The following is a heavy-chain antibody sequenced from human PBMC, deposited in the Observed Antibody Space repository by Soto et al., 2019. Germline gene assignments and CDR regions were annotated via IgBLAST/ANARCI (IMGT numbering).Heavy chain of an antibody. V-gene: IGHV1-46*01. Sequence: ASVKVSCKASGYTFTSYYMHWVRQAPGQGLEWMGIINPSGGSTSYAQKFQGRVTMTRDTSTSTVYMELSSLRSEDTAVYYCARGGSVLVPAAMPPGFDYWGQGTLVTVSS. CDR1: GYTFTSYY. CDR2: INPSGGST. CDR3: ARGGSVLVPAAMPPGFDY. J-gene: IGHJ4*02. D-gene: IGHD2-2*01.